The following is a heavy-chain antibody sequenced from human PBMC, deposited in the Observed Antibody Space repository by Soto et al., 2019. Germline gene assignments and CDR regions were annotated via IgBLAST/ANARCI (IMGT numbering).Heavy chain of an antibody. CDR1: GGFTRRGRYF. CDR3: ARVVHNWFDP. V-gene: IGHV4-30-4*01. J-gene: IGHJ5*02. D-gene: IGHD2-8*01. CDR2: IYYSGST. Sequence: SYSGSGGFTRRGRYFACWIAQTPGKGLEWIGYIYYSGSTYYNPSLKSRVTISVDTSKNQFSLKLSSVTAADTAVYYCARVVHNWFDPWGQGTLVTVS.